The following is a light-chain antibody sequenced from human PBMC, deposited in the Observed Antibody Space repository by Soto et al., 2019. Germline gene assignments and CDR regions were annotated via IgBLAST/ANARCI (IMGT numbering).Light chain of an antibody. Sequence: QSVLPQPPSASGSPGQSVTISFTGTSSDVGAYNYVSWYQQHPGKAPKLMIYEVNKRPSGVPDRFSGSKSGNTASLTVSGLQADDEADYYCSSHSGSNLVIFGGGTKVTVL. V-gene: IGLV2-8*01. CDR2: EVN. CDR1: SSDVGAYNY. CDR3: SSHSGSNLVI. J-gene: IGLJ2*01.